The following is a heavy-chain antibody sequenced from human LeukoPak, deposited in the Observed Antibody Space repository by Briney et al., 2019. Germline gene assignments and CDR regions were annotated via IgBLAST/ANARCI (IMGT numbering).Heavy chain of an antibody. J-gene: IGHJ4*02. CDR3: ARRDGRFTFDY. D-gene: IGHD3-3*01. CDR1: GGSMSSSSYY. V-gene: IGHV4-39*01. Sequence: SETLSLTCTVSGGSMSSSSYYWGWIRHPPGKGLEWIGSIYYSGSTYYNPSLKSRVTRAVDTSKNQFSLKLSSLTAADTAVYYCARRDGRFTFDYWGQGTLVTVSS. CDR2: IYYSGST.